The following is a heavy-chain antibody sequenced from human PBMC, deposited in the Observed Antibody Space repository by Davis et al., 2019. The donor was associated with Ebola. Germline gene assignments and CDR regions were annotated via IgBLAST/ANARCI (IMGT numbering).Heavy chain of an antibody. CDR2: IYHTGST. J-gene: IGHJ4*02. CDR3: ASRDGYNGDY. CDR1: GFSITSGYY. D-gene: IGHD5-24*01. Sequence: MPSETLSLTCSVSGFSITSGYYWGWIRQPPGKGLEWIGSIYHTGSTYYSPSLKSRVTISVDTSKNQFSLKLSSVTAADTAVYYCASRDGYNGDYWGQGTLVTVSS. V-gene: IGHV4-38-2*02.